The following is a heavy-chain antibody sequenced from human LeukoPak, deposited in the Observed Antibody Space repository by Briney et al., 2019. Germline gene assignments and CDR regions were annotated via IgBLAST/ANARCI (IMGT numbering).Heavy chain of an antibody. V-gene: IGHV3-30*04. Sequence: PGGSLRLSCAASGFTFSSYAMHWVRQAPGKGLEWVAVISYDESNKFYADSVKGRFTISRDNSKNTLYLQMNSLRAEDTAVYYCAKGGGTGYSSSWFSNWGQGTLVTVSS. CDR2: ISYDESNK. D-gene: IGHD6-13*01. CDR3: AKGGGTGYSSSWFSN. J-gene: IGHJ4*02. CDR1: GFTFSSYA.